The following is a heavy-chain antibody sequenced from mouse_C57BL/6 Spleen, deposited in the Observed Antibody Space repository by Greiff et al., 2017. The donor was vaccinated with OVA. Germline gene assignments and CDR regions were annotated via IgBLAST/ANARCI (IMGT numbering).Heavy chain of an antibody. D-gene: IGHD1-1*02. CDR1: GYTFTDYN. CDR3: ANGSYVIDY. Sequence: EVQLQQSGPELVKPGASVKIPCKASGYTFTDYNMDWVKQSHGKRLEWIGHINPYNGGTIYKQKFKGKGTLTLAKSSSTASMELPTLTSEDTEVYYCANGSYVIDYWGQGTTLTVSS. J-gene: IGHJ2*01. CDR2: INPYNGGT. V-gene: IGHV1-18*01.